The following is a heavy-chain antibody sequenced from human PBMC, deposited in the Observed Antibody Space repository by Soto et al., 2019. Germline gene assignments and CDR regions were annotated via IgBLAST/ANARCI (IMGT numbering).Heavy chain of an antibody. V-gene: IGHV3-48*02. CDR2: ISSSSSTI. J-gene: IGHJ4*02. D-gene: IGHD5-18*01. Sequence: EVQLVESGGGLVQPGGSLRLSRAASRFTFSSYSMNWVRQAPGKGLEWVSYISSSSSTIYYADSVKGRFTISRDNAKNSLYLQMNSLRDEDTAVYYCARGKDTAPRCGDYWGQGTLVTVSS. CDR3: ARGKDTAPRCGDY. CDR1: RFTFSSYS.